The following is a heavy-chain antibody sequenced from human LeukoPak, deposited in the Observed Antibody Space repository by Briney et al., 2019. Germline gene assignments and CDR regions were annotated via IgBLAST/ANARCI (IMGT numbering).Heavy chain of an antibody. Sequence: GGSLRHSCAASGFTFSSYEMNWVRQAPGKGLEWVSYISSSGSTIYYADSVKGRFTISRDNAKNSLYLQMNSLRAEDTAVYYCARDNVEMATTADYWGQGTLVTVSS. J-gene: IGHJ4*02. CDR3: ARDNVEMATTADY. CDR1: GFTFSSYE. V-gene: IGHV3-48*03. CDR2: ISSSGSTI. D-gene: IGHD5-24*01.